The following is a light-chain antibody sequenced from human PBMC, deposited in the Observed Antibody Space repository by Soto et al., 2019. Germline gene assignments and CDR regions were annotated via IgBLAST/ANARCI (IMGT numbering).Light chain of an antibody. CDR1: QSLSGN. CDR3: QQYSSSPTT. CDR2: RAS. J-gene: IGKJ1*01. V-gene: IGKV3-15*01. Sequence: EIVMTQSPATLAGSPGETVTLSCRASQSLSGNLAWYQQKPGQAPRLLIFRASTRATGVPARFSGRGSGTEFTLTISGLQSEDFAVYYCQQYSSSPTTFGQGTKVDIK.